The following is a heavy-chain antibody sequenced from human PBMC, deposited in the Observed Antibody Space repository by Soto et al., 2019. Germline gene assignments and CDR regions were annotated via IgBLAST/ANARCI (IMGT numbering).Heavy chain of an antibody. CDR1: GYSFTSYW. CDR3: ARRTTGHNWNYVDY. V-gene: IGHV5-51*01. D-gene: IGHD1-20*01. J-gene: IGHJ4*02. CDR2: IYPGYSDT. Sequence: GESLKISCKGSGYSFTSYWIGWVRQMPGKGLEWKGIIYPGYSDTRYSPSFQGQVTLSAYKSISTSYLQWSSLKASDTAMYYCARRTTGHNWNYVDYWGQGTLVTVSS.